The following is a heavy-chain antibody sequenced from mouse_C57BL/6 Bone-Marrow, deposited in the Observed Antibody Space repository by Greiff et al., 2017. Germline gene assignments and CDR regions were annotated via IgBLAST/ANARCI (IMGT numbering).Heavy chain of an antibody. CDR3: ARRGYGWCSDV. CDR2: IYPGSGST. D-gene: IGHD2-2*01. CDR1: GYTFTGYW. J-gene: IGHJ1*01. Sequence: VQLQQPGAELVKPGASVKMSCKASGYTFTGYWITWVKQRPGQGLEWIGDIYPGSGSTNYNEKFKSKATLTVDTSSSTAYMQRSSLTSEDSAVYYCARRGYGWCSDVGDSGTAVSVTS. V-gene: IGHV1-55*01.